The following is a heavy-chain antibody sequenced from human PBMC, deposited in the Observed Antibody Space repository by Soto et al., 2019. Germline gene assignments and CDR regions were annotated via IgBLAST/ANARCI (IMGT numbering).Heavy chain of an antibody. V-gene: IGHV1-8*01. CDR1: GYTFTSYD. CDR3: ARGPIVVVPAAMLSYYYYMDV. J-gene: IGHJ6*03. D-gene: IGHD2-2*01. Sequence: ASVKVSCKASGYTFTSYDINWVRQATGQGLEWMGWMNPNSGNTGYAQKFQGRVTMTRNTSISTAYMELSSLRSEDTAVYYCARGPIVVVPAAMLSYYYYMDVWGKGTTVTVSS. CDR2: MNPNSGNT.